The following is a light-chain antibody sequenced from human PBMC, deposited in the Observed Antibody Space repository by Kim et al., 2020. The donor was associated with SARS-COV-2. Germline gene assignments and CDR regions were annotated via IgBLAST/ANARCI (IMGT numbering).Light chain of an antibody. J-gene: IGLJ3*02. CDR2: GKN. V-gene: IGLV3-19*01. Sequence: ALGQTVRINCQGDRLRSYYASWYQQKPGQAPVLVIYGKNNRPSGIPDRFSGSSSGNTASLTITGAQAEDEADYYCNSRDSSGNHWVFGGGTQLTVL. CDR1: RLRSYY. CDR3: NSRDSSGNHWV.